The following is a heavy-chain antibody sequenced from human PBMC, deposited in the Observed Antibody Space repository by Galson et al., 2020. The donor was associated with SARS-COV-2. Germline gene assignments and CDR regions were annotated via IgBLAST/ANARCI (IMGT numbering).Heavy chain of an antibody. D-gene: IGHD6-19*01. J-gene: IGHJ6*02. CDR1: GFTFSSYS. V-gene: IGHV3-48*02. Sequence: GGSLRLSCAASGFTFSSYSMNWVRQAPGKGLEWVSYISSSSSTIYYADSVKGRFTISRDNAKNSLYLQMNSLRDEDTAVYYCAGAGSSGWSTYYYYGMDVWGQGTTVTVSS. CDR3: AGAGSSGWSTYYYYGMDV. CDR2: ISSSSSTI.